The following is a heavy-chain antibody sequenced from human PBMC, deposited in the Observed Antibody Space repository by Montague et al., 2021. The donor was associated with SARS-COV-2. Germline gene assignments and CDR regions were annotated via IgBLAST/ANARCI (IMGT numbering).Heavy chain of an antibody. V-gene: IGHV4-34*01. Sequence: SETLSLTCAVYGGSFSGYYWSWIRQPPGKGLEWVGEINHTGITDFNPSLRSRVSISLDTSKNQFYLTLNAVTAADTATYVCASHPVFQQLYSWGQGTLVSVSS. CDR2: INHTGIT. CDR3: ASHPVFQQLYS. D-gene: IGHD6-13*01. CDR1: GGSFSGYY. J-gene: IGHJ4*02.